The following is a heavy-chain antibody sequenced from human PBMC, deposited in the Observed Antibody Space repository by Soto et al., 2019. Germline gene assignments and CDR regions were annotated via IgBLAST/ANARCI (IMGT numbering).Heavy chain of an antibody. D-gene: IGHD6-19*01. Sequence: GGSLRLSCAASGFTFSNYSMHWVRQAPGKGLEWVAVISFDGSIKYYTDSVEGRFTISRDNSKNTLYLQMNGLTTEDTAVFYCASTLDGGWADYWGQGTLVTVSS. CDR2: ISFDGSIK. V-gene: IGHV3-30-3*01. CDR3: ASTLDGGWADY. J-gene: IGHJ4*02. CDR1: GFTFSNYS.